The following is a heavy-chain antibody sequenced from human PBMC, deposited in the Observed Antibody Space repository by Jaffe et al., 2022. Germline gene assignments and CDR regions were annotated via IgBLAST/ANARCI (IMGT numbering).Heavy chain of an antibody. J-gene: IGHJ4*02. Sequence: EVQLVESGGVVVQPGGSLRLSCAASGFTFDDYAMHWVRQAPGKGLEWVSLISWDGGSTYYADSVKGRFTISRDNSKNSLYLQMNSLRAEDTALYYCAKDMGLGSGIPDYWGQGTLVTVSS. CDR1: GFTFDDYA. CDR3: AKDMGLGSGIPDY. V-gene: IGHV3-43D*04. CDR2: ISWDGGST. D-gene: IGHD1-26*01.